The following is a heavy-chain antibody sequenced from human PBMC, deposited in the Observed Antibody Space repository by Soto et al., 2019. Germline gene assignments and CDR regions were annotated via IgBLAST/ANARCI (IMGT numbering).Heavy chain of an antibody. CDR1: GFTLSSYG. D-gene: IGHD5-12*01. V-gene: IGHV3-30*18. J-gene: IGHJ6*02. CDR3: AKEMAPTYYYYGMDV. Sequence: GGSLRLSCAASGFTLSSYGMHWVRQAPGKGLEWVAVISYDGSNKYYADSVKGRFTISRDNSKNTLYLQMNSLRAEDTAVYYCAKEMAPTYYYYGMDVWGQGTTVTVSS. CDR2: ISYDGSNK.